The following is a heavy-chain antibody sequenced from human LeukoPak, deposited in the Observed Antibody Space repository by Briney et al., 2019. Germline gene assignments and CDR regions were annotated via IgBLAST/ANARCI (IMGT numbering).Heavy chain of an antibody. J-gene: IGHJ6*03. CDR2: ISSSGSTI. V-gene: IGHV3-48*03. CDR3: ARQGLTYYDFWSGYGYYYYYYYMDV. Sequence: GGSLRLSCAASGFTFSSYEMNWVRQAPGKGLEWVSYISSSGSTIYYADSVEGRFTISRDNAKNSLYLQMNSLRAEDTAVYYCARQGLTYYDFWSGYGYYYYYYYMDVWGKGTTVTVSS. D-gene: IGHD3-3*01. CDR1: GFTFSSYE.